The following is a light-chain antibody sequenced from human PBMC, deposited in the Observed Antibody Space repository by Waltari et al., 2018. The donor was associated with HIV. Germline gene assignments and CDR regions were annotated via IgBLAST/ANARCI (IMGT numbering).Light chain of an antibody. CDR2: KDN. CDR3: QSADSSGTSGV. Sequence: SYELTQPPSVSVSPGPTARITCSGDALPKQYAHWYQQKPGQAPVVVIYKDNERPSGIPERFSGSSSGTTVTLTISGVQAEDEADYYCQSADSSGTSGVFGGGTKLTVL. J-gene: IGLJ2*01. V-gene: IGLV3-25*03. CDR1: ALPKQY.